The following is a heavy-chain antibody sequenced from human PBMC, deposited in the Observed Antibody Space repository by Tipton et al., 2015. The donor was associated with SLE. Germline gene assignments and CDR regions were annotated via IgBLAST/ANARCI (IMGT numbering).Heavy chain of an antibody. Sequence: TLSLTCSVSGESINNYYWSWIRQPAGKGLEWIGHVHTIGTTKYKPSLKSRVTISLDTSKNEFSLRLTSVAAADTAVYYCARVEVTIAGKDDAFDIWGQGTKVTVSS. CDR1: GESINNYY. D-gene: IGHD4-17*01. CDR3: ARVEVTIAGKDDAFDI. CDR2: VHTIGTT. V-gene: IGHV4-4*07. J-gene: IGHJ3*02.